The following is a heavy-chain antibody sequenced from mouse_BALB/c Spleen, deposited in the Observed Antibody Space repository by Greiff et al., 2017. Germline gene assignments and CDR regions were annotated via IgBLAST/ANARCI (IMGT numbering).Heavy chain of an antibody. J-gene: IGHJ3*01. CDR1: GYSITSDYA. CDR2: ISYSGST. D-gene: IGHD2-3*01. V-gene: IGHV3-2*02. Sequence: EVKLVESGPGLVKPSQSLSLTCTVTGYSITSDYAWTWIRQFPGNKLEWMGYISYSGSTSYNPSLKSRISITRDTSKNQFFLQLNSVTTEDTATYYCARDDGYYAWFAYWGQGTLVTVSA. CDR3: ARDDGYYAWFAY.